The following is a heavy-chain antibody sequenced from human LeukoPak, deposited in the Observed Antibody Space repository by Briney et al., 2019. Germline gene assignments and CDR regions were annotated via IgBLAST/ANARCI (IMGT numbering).Heavy chain of an antibody. CDR2: IIPIFGTA. Sequence: SVKVSCKASGGTFSSYAISWVRQAPGQGLEWMGGIIPIFGTANYAQKFQGRVTMTRDTSTSTVYMELSSLRSEDTAVYYCARDLVTAIDYWGQGTLVTVSS. V-gene: IGHV1-69*05. D-gene: IGHD4-11*01. J-gene: IGHJ4*02. CDR1: GGTFSSYA. CDR3: ARDLVTAIDY.